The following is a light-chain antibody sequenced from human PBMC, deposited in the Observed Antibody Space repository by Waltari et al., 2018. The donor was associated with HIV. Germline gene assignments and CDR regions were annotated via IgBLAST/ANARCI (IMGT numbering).Light chain of an antibody. J-gene: IGLJ3*02. V-gene: IGLV1-40*01. CDR3: QSSDIRLHGLWV. CDR1: KSNIGAGHD. Sequence: QSLLTPPPSVSATPGQRITISCTGTKSNIGAGHDVHWYRQLPWTAPRLPIFANSNRPSGVPDRITGSKSTASASLAITGLQAEDEGYYYCQSSDIRLHGLWVFGGGTKVTVL. CDR2: ANS.